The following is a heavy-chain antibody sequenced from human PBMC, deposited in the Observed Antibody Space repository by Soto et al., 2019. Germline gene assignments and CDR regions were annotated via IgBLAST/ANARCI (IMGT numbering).Heavy chain of an antibody. CDR2: INPNGGGT. J-gene: IGHJ4*01. CDR1: GYIFPDYY. V-gene: IGHV1-2*04. D-gene: IGHD6-6*01. Sequence: QVQLVQSGAEVKKPGASVKVSCKASGYIFPDYYVHWVRQAPGEGLAWMGRINPNGGGTNYAQRFEGWVTMTTDTSISTAYMELSRLNFDDTAVYYCARGEQLVHFDSWGQGTLVTVSS. CDR3: ARGEQLVHFDS.